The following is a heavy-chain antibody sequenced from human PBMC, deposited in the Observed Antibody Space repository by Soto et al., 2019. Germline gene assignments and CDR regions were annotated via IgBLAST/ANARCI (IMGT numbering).Heavy chain of an antibody. Sequence: LSLTCVVSGYSISRGYYWGWIRQPPGKGLEWIGSIHHRGNTYYNPSLKRRVTISLDTSKNQFSLKLNSVTAADTAVYYCAREGRGKKAGYNGLVSLGYWGQGTLVTVSS. CDR1: GYSISRGYY. J-gene: IGHJ4*02. CDR2: IHHRGNT. V-gene: IGHV4-38-2*02. CDR3: AREGRGKKAGYNGLVSLGY. D-gene: IGHD2-2*02.